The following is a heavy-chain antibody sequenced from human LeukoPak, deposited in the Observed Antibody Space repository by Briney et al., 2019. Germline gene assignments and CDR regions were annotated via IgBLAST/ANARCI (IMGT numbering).Heavy chain of an antibody. J-gene: IGHJ4*02. CDR1: GFTFSSYA. V-gene: IGHV3-23*01. CDR2: ISGSGGST. Sequence: GGSLRLSCAASGFTFSSYAMSWVRQAPGKGLEWVSAISGSGGSTYYADSVKGRFTISRDNSKNTLYLQMNSLRAEDTAVYYCAKGRRPVVIAFAVVYWGQGTLVTVSS. CDR3: AKGRRPVVIAFAVVY. D-gene: IGHD2-21*01.